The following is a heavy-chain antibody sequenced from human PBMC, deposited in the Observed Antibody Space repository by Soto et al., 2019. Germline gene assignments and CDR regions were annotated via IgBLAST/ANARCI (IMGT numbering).Heavy chain of an antibody. Sequence: GVSLRLSCAASGFTFSDAWMTWLRQTPGRGLECVGRIKNKRSDEATDYAAAVKGRFIISRDDSKNTLYLQMHSLTTEDTAVYYCSTDGLNYGSFDYWGQGTLVTVSS. V-gene: IGHV3-15*01. CDR1: GFTFSDAW. CDR3: STDGLNYGSFDY. J-gene: IGHJ4*02. D-gene: IGHD1-7*01. CDR2: IKNKRSDEAT.